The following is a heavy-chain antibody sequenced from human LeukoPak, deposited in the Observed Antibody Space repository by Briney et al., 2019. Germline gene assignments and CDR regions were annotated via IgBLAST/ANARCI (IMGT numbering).Heavy chain of an antibody. Sequence: GGSLRLSCAASGFTFSGSAMHWVRQASGKGLEWVGRIRSKANSYATAYAASVKGRFTISRDDSKNTAYLPMHSLKIEDSAVYYCTTDAPTSSGSGFFDHWGQGTLVTVSS. D-gene: IGHD1-14*01. V-gene: IGHV3-73*01. J-gene: IGHJ4*02. CDR3: TTDAPTSSGSGFFDH. CDR1: GFTFSGSA. CDR2: IRSKANSYAT.